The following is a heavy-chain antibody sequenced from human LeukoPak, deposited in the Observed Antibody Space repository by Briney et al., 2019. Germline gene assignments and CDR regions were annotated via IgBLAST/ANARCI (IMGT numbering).Heavy chain of an antibody. CDR1: GFIFTGYF. D-gene: IGHD3-3*01. J-gene: IGHJ4*02. CDR2: IKHDGSEK. Sequence: GGSLRLSCAASGFIFTGYFMSWVRQAPGKGLEWVASIKHDGSEKYYVDSVRGRFTISRDNTKNLLYLQMSSLRAEDTAVYYCATDRGWRTSGYYLYYFEYWGQGTLDTFSS. V-gene: IGHV3-7*01. CDR3: ATDRGWRTSGYYLYYFEY.